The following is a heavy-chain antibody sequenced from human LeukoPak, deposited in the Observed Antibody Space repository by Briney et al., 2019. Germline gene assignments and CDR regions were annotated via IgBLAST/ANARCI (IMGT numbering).Heavy chain of an antibody. J-gene: IGHJ4*02. CDR2: ISYDGSNK. D-gene: IGHD4-17*01. V-gene: IGHV3-30*18. Sequence: GGSLRLSCAASGFTFSSYGMHWVRQAPGKGLEWVAVISYDGSNKYYADSVKGRFTISRDNSKNTLYLQMNSLRAEDTAVYYCAKGRGGTTVTTVEIDYWGQGTLVTVSS. CDR1: GFTFSSYG. CDR3: AKGRGGTTVTTVEIDY.